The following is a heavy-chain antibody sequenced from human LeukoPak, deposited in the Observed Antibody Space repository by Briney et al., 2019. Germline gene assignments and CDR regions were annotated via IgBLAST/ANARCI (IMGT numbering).Heavy chain of an antibody. V-gene: IGHV1-2*02. D-gene: IGHD3-10*01. CDR1: GYSFTAFY. CDR2: IHPRSGDT. Sequence: ASVKVSCKASGYSFTAFYIHWVRQAPGQGLEWMGWIHPRSGDTRYAQKFQGRATMARDTSISTVYMDLSSLGSDDTAVYCCARDGEYGTGSYYRGSFDYWGQGILVTVSS. CDR3: ARDGEYGTGSYYRGSFDY. J-gene: IGHJ4*02.